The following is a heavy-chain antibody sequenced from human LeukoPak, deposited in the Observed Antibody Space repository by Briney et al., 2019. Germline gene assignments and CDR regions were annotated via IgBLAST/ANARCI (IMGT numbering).Heavy chain of an antibody. V-gene: IGHV3-73*01. J-gene: IGHJ4*02. CDR2: IRSTANGYAT. D-gene: IGHD3-22*01. CDR1: GFTFSGSA. Sequence: PGGSLRLSCAASGFTFSGSALHWVRQASGKGLEWVGRIRSTANGYATAYAAPVKGRFTISRDDSKNTAYLQMDSLKTEDTAVYYCTTDREFYDTSGNRYWGQGTLVTVSS. CDR3: TTDREFYDTSGNRY.